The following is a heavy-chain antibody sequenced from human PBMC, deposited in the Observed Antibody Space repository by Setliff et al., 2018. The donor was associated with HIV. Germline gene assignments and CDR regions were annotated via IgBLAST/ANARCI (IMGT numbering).Heavy chain of an antibody. V-gene: IGHV3-23*01. CDR3: AKVFVFGVDAFDI. D-gene: IGHD3-10*02. CDR2: MGAAAYPT. CDR1: GFTFSNYA. Sequence: PGGSLRLSCAASGFTFSNYAMGWVRQGPGKGLEWVSTMGAAAYPTHYAETVKGRFTISKDNSKNALYLQMNSLTDEDTAKYYCAKVFVFGVDAFDIWGQGTMVTVSS. J-gene: IGHJ3*02.